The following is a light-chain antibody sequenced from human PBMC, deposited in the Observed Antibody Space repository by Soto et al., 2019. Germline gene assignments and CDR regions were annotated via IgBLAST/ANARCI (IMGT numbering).Light chain of an antibody. Sequence: IVLTQSPATLSLWPGETAILSCRASQTVSSYLSWYQHKPGQAPRLLIYDASKRAPGIPAMFSGSGSGTDFTLTISSLEPEDFAVYYCQHRSTSITFGQGTRLEIE. J-gene: IGKJ5*01. CDR2: DAS. CDR1: QTVSSY. V-gene: IGKV3-11*01. CDR3: QHRSTSIT.